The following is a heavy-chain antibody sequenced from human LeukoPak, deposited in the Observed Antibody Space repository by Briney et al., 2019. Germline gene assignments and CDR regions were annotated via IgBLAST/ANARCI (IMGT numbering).Heavy chain of an antibody. D-gene: IGHD2-2*01. V-gene: IGHV3-23*01. CDR3: AKESLRVVPSATFDY. CDR2: ITSSGDDT. CDR1: GFIFSNYA. J-gene: IGHJ4*02. Sequence: GGSLRLSCAASGFIFSNYAMSWVRQTPEKGLEWVSVITSSGDDTYDADSVKGRFIISRDNSKNTLYLQMNSLRAEDTAVYYCAKESLRVVPSATFDYWGQGTLVTVSS.